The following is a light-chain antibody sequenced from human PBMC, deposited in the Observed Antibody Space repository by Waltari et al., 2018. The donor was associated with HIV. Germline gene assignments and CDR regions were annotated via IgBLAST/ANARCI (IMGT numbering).Light chain of an antibody. Sequence: QSALTQPASVSGSPGQSITIPCTGTSSNVGGYKYVSWYQQYPGKAPKLIIYEVTNRPSGVSNRFSGSKSGNTASLTISGLQAEDEADYYCCSYTSSITGRVFGTGTKVTV. CDR3: CSYTSSITGRV. J-gene: IGLJ1*01. V-gene: IGLV2-14*01. CDR2: EVT. CDR1: SSNVGGYKY.